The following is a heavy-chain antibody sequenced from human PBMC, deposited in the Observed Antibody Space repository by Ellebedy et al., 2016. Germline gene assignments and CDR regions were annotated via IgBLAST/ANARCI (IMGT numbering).Heavy chain of an antibody. V-gene: IGHV1-2*04. D-gene: IGHD3-16*02. Sequence: ASVKVSCKASGYTFTSYYMHWVRQAPGQGLEWMGWINPNSGGTNYAQKFQGWVTMTRDTSISTAYMELSRLRSDDTAVYYCARAKLKVRDYVWGSYRPNWFDPWGQGTLVTVSS. CDR1: GYTFTSYY. CDR2: INPNSGGT. CDR3: ARAKLKVRDYVWGSYRPNWFDP. J-gene: IGHJ5*02.